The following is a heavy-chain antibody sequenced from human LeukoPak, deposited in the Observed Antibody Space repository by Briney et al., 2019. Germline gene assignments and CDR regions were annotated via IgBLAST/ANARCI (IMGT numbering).Heavy chain of an antibody. CDR2: IYYSGST. J-gene: IGHJ5*02. D-gene: IGHD2-2*01. Sequence: SETLSLTCTVSGGSISSGGYYWSWIRQHPGKGLEWIGYIYYSGSTYYSPSLKSRVTISVDTSKNQFSLKLSSVTAADTAVYYCARARGYCSSTSCLNWFDPWGQGTLVTVSS. V-gene: IGHV4-31*03. CDR3: ARARGYCSSTSCLNWFDP. CDR1: GGSISSGGYY.